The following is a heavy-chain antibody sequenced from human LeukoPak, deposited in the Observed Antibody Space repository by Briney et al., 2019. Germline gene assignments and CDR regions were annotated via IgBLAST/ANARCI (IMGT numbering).Heavy chain of an antibody. J-gene: IGHJ6*03. CDR3: ARLRGSYYYYMDV. CDR1: GYTFTSFD. D-gene: IGHD2-15*01. V-gene: IGHV1-8*03. Sequence: ASVKISCKASGYTFTSFDINWVRQATGQGLQWWGWMISNSGNTGYAQKCRGRVTITRNTSISTAYMELSSLRSEDTAVYYCARLRGSYYYYMDVWGKGTTVTVSS. CDR2: MISNSGNT.